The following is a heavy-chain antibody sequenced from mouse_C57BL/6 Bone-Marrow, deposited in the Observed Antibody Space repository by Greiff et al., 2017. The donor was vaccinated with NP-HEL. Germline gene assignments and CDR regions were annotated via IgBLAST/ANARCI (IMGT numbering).Heavy chain of an antibody. V-gene: IGHV10-1*01. J-gene: IGHJ1*03. D-gene: IGHD1-1*01. Sequence: EVQLVESGGGLVQPKGSLKLSCAASGFSFTTYAMNWVRQAPGKGLEWVARIRSKSNNYATYYAASVKDRFTISRDDSERKLYLKMNNLKTEDTAMYYCVRHNPFPIATVVADWFFDVWGTGTTVTVAS. CDR2: IRSKSNNYAT. CDR1: GFSFTTYA. CDR3: VRHNPFPIATVVADWFFDV.